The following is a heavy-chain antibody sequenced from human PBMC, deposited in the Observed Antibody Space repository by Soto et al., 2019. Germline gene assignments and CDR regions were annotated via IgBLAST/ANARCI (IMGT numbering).Heavy chain of an antibody. J-gene: IGHJ6*02. V-gene: IGHV3-33*01. CDR1: XFTFSNYG. CDR3: ARDRWEFQLFYYGLDV. CDR2: IWYDGSND. Sequence: SLRLSCAASXFTFSNYGMHWVRQAPGKGLEWVAIIWYDGSNDYYVDSVKGRFTISRDNSKNTLSLQMNSLRAEDTAVYYCARDRWEFQLFYYGLDVWGQGTTVTVS. D-gene: IGHD1-26*01.